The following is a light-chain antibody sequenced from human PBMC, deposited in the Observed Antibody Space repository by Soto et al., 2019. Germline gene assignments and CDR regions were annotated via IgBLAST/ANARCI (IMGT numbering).Light chain of an antibody. CDR2: GAS. Sequence: DIQMTQSPSSLSASVGDRVSITCRASQGIRNELDWYQQKPGKAPKRPIYGASSMQRGVPSRFSGSGSGTDFTLSISSLQPEDFATYYCLQHNSYPWKFDLGTKVEIK. V-gene: IGKV1-17*01. J-gene: IGKJ1*01. CDR3: LQHNSYPWK. CDR1: QGIRNE.